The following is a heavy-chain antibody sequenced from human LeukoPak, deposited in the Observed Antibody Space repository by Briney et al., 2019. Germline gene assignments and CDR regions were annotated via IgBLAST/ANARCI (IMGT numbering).Heavy chain of an antibody. CDR3: ARGITVRYYFDY. J-gene: IGHJ4*02. CDR2: IYYSGST. CDR1: GGSTSSYY. Sequence: SETLSLTCTVSGGSTSSYYWSWIRQPPGKGLEWIGYIYYSGSTNYNPSLKSRVTISVDTSKNQFSLKLSSVTAADTAVYYCARGITVRYYFDYWGQGTLVTVSS. D-gene: IGHD4-17*01. V-gene: IGHV4-59*01.